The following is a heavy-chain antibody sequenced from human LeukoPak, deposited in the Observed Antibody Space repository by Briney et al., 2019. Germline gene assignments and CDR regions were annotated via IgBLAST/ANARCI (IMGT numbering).Heavy chain of an antibody. D-gene: IGHD3-22*01. CDR1: GGSIISNY. J-gene: IGHJ6*03. V-gene: IGHV4-4*07. CDR2: IYGSGIT. CDR3: ARLKFYDSTGYSPGYYMDV. Sequence: SETLSLTCTVSGGSIISNYWSWIRQSAGTGLEWIGRIYGSGITDYNPSLKSRVTMSLDTSRKQFSLRLTSVTAADTAVYYCARLKFYDSTGYSPGYYMDVWAKGTTVSVFS.